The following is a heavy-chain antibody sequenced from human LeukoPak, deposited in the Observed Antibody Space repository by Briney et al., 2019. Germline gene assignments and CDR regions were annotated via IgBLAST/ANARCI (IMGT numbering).Heavy chain of an antibody. J-gene: IGHJ4*02. CDR1: GGSFGGYY. CDR3: RGYDYVWEFDY. V-gene: IGHV4-59*10. D-gene: IGHD3-16*01. CDR2: IYTSGST. Sequence: PSETLSLTCAVYGGSFGGYYWSWIRQPAGKGLEWIGRIYTSGSTNYNPSLKSRVTISVDTSKNQFSLKLSSVTAADTAVYYCRGYDYVWEFDYWGQGTLVTVSS.